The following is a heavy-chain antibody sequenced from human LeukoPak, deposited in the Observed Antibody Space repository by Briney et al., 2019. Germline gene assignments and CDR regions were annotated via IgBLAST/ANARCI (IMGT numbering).Heavy chain of an antibody. J-gene: IGHJ3*02. CDR1: GFTFSTYE. Sequence: SGGSLRLSCTASGFTFSTYEMNWVRQAPGKGLEWISYISGSGSSIFYADSLQGRFTVSRDNAKNSVYLQMNSLRAEDTAVYYCAREGGFGYDDAFDTWGHGTTVTVSS. D-gene: IGHD3-16*02. CDR2: ISGSGSSI. V-gene: IGHV3-48*03. CDR3: AREGGFGYDDAFDT.